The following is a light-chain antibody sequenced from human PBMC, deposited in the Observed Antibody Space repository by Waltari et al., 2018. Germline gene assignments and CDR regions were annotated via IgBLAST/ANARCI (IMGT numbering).Light chain of an antibody. CDR3: MQYILALWT. CDR2: LGS. CDR1: QSLLHRNGNNY. V-gene: IGKV2-28*01. Sequence: DIVMTQSPFSLPVMLVEPASISCRSSQSLLHRNGNNYLYWYLQKPGQSPQLLFYLGSNRDSGVPDRFSASGSGTDFTLKISRVEAEDFGTYYCMQYILALWTFGQGTKVEIK. J-gene: IGKJ1*01.